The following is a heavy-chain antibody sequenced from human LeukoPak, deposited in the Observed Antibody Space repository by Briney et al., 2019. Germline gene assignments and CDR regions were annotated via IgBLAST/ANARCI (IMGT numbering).Heavy chain of an antibody. CDR1: GGSISSGGYS. CDR3: AREKADYYYGMGV. V-gene: IGHV4-30-2*01. Sequence: SETLSLTCAVSGGSISSGGYSWSWTRQPPGKGLEWIGYIYHSGSTYYNPSLRSRVTISVDRSKNQFSLKLSSVTAADTAVYYCAREKADYYYGMGVWGQGTTVTVSS. CDR2: IYHSGST. J-gene: IGHJ6*02.